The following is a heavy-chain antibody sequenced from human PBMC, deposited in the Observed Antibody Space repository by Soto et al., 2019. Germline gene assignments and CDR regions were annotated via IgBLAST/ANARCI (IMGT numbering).Heavy chain of an antibody. CDR3: ARARLRAVYAFDI. V-gene: IGHV4-31*03. CDR2: IYYSGST. D-gene: IGHD5-12*01. CDR1: GGSVSSGAYY. J-gene: IGHJ3*02. Sequence: KTSETLSLTCTVSGGSVSSGAYYWTWIRQRPGKGLEWIGYIYYSGSTYYSPSLKSRLSISLDTSKNQFSLRLSSVTAADTAMYYCARARLRAVYAFDIWGQGTMVTVSS.